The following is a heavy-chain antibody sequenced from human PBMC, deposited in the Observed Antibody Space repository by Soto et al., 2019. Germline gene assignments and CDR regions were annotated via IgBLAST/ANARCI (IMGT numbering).Heavy chain of an antibody. J-gene: IGHJ6*02. V-gene: IGHV3-30*03. CDR2: ISYDSTKT. CDR1: GFTFNSYG. Sequence: QVQLVESGGGVVQPGRSLRLSCAASGFTFNSYGMHWVRQGPGNGLEWVAFISYDSTKTYYADSVKGRFTISRDNSNSALYVQMNSLTSEATAVYYCARTRSAWSDFHYYSLDVWGQGTTVTVSS. CDR3: ARTRSAWSDFHYYSLDV. D-gene: IGHD1-26*01.